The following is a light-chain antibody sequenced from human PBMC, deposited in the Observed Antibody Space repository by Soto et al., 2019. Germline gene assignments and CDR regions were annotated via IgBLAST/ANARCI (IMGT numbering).Light chain of an antibody. CDR3: SSFEGSYSPYV. Sequence: QSALTQPPSASGSPGQSVTISCTGTSSDIGVYDFVSWYQQHPGKAPKVIIYQVNKRPSGVPDRFSGSKSGNTASLTVSGLRPEDEADYFCSSFEGSYSPYVFGTGTKLTVL. V-gene: IGLV2-8*01. CDR2: QVN. CDR1: SSDIGVYDF. J-gene: IGLJ1*01.